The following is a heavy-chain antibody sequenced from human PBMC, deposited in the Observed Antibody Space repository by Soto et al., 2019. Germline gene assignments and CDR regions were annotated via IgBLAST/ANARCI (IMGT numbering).Heavy chain of an antibody. CDR1: GYGYASSC. V-gene: IGHV1-18*01. D-gene: IGHD4-17*01. CDR3: ARGIKYGDYSRWFAP. J-gene: IGHJ5*02. CDR2: ISAYNGNT. Sequence: KASGYGYASSCRSSLRQDTRQGLEWMGWISAYNGNTNYAQKFQGRVTMTRDTSMSTAYMELSSLRSEDTAVYYCARGIKYGDYSRWFAPWGPGTLVTVSS.